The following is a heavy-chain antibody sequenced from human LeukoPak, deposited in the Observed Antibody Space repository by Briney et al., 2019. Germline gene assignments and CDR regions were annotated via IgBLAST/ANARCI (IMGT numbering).Heavy chain of an antibody. CDR2: ISSDGSKV. J-gene: IGHJ4*02. V-gene: IGHV3-30*04. CDR3: ARGLHRRCSGGICYQPFDY. CDR1: GFIFSNYA. D-gene: IGHD2-15*01. Sequence: GGSLRLSCAASGFIFSNYAMHWVRQAPGKGLEWVALISSDGSKVYYADSVKGRFTISRDNSRNTLYLQMNSLRAEDSAVYYCARGLHRRCSGGICYQPFDYWGQGTLVTVSS.